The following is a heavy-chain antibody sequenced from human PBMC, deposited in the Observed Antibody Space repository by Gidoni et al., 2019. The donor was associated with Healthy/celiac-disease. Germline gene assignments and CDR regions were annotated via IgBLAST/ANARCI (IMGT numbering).Heavy chain of an antibody. J-gene: IGHJ6*02. CDR2: ISSSGSTI. V-gene: IGHV3-48*03. CDR3: ARAPVRSSYGDYLYGMDV. CDR1: GFTFSSYE. D-gene: IGHD4-17*01. Sequence: EVQLVESGGGLVQPGGSLRLSCAASGFTFSSYEMNWVRQAPGKGLEWVSYISSSGSTIYYADSVKGRFTISRDNAKNSLYLQMNRLRAEDTAVYYCARAPVRSSYGDYLYGMDVWGQGTTVTVSS.